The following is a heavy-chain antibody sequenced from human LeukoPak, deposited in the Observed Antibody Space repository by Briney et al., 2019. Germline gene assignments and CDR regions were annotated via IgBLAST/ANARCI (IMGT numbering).Heavy chain of an antibody. V-gene: IGHV4-59*01. CDR1: GASISNYY. CDR2: IYYSGST. J-gene: IGHJ3*02. Sequence: SETLSLTCTVSGASISNYYWSWIRQPPGKGLEWIGYIYYSGSTNYIPSLNSRVTISVDKSKSQLSLKLSSVTAVDTAVYYCARDRGYLDGFDIWGQGTMVTVSS. CDR3: ARDRGYLDGFDI. D-gene: IGHD3-10*01.